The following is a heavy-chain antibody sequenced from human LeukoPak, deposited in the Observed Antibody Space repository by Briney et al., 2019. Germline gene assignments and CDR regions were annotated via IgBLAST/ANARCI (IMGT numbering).Heavy chain of an antibody. V-gene: IGHV3-23*01. Sequence: GGSLRLSCAASGFTFSTYAINWVRQAPGKGLEWVSGISAGGGTTYYADSVKGRSTISRDNSKSTLYLHVNSLRVEGTAVYYCAKGGTVPWTGFDSWGQGTLVTVS. D-gene: IGHD1-14*01. CDR2: ISAGGGTT. CDR3: AKGGTVPWTGFDS. J-gene: IGHJ4*02. CDR1: GFTFSTYA.